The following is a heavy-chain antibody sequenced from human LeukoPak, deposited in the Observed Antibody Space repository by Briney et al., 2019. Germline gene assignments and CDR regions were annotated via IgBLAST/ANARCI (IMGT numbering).Heavy chain of an antibody. CDR1: GGSISSGGYY. CDR2: IYHSGST. D-gene: IGHD6-13*01. J-gene: IGHJ2*01. V-gene: IGHV4-30-2*01. Sequence: SQTLSLTCTVSGGSISSGGYYWSWIRQPPGKGLEWIGYIYHSGSTYYNPSLKSRVTISVDRSKNQFSLKLSSMTAADTAVYYCARGGPRRGAAAGIWRSWYFDLWGRGTLVTVSS. CDR3: ARGGPRRGAAAGIWRSWYFDL.